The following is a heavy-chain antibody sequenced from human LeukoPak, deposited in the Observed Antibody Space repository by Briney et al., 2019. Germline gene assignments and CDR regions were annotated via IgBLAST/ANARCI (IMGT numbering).Heavy chain of an antibody. CDR1: GFTFSSYG. Sequence: PGGSLRLSCAASGFTFSSYGMHWVRQAPGKGLEWVAFIRYDGSNKYYADSVKGRFTISRDNSKNTVYLQMDSLRAEDTAVYYCARKKCGGDCNSFNWFDPWGQGTLVTVSS. D-gene: IGHD2-21*02. V-gene: IGHV3-30*02. J-gene: IGHJ5*02. CDR2: IRYDGSNK. CDR3: ARKKCGGDCNSFNWFDP.